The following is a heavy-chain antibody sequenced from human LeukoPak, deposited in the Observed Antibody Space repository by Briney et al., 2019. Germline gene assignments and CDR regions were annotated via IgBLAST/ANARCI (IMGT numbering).Heavy chain of an antibody. Sequence: ASVKVSCKASGYTFTNYAMHWVRQAPGQRLEWMGWINTGNGNTKYSQKFQGRVTITRDTSATTAYMELSSLRSEDTAVYYCARSWNKKYYFDFWGQGTLVTVSS. CDR1: GYTFTNYA. CDR3: ARSWNKKYYFDF. J-gene: IGHJ4*02. D-gene: IGHD1/OR15-1a*01. CDR2: INTGNGNT. V-gene: IGHV1-3*04.